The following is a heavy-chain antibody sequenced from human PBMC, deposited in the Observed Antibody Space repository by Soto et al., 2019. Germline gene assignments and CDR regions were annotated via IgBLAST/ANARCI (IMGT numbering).Heavy chain of an antibody. V-gene: IGHV3-30-3*01. J-gene: IGHJ5*02. CDR1: GFTFSSYA. Sequence: QVQLVESGGGVVQPGRSLRLSCAASGFTFSSYAMHWVRQAPGKGLEWVAVISYDGSNKYYADSVKGRFTISRDNSKNTLYLQMNSLRAEDTAVYYCARDRRSSSWYWFDAWGQGTLVTVSS. D-gene: IGHD6-13*01. CDR3: ARDRRSSSWYWFDA. CDR2: ISYDGSNK.